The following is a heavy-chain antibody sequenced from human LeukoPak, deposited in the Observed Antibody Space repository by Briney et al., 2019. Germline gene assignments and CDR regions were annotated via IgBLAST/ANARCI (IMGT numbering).Heavy chain of an antibody. J-gene: IGHJ4*02. CDR1: GYTFTSHY. CDR2: INPSGGST. Sequence: ASVKVSCKASGYTFTSHYMHWVRQAPEQGLEWMGIINPSGGSTSYAQKFQGRVTMTRDMSTRTDYMELSSLRYEDTAVYYCARALRMVRGVIDYWGQGTLVTVSS. D-gene: IGHD3-10*01. V-gene: IGHV1-46*01. CDR3: ARALRMVRGVIDY.